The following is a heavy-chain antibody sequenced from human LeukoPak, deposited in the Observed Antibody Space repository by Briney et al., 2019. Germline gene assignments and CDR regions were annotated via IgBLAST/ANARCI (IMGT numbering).Heavy chain of an antibody. CDR1: GGSISSSSYY. CDR2: IYYSGST. D-gene: IGHD3-3*01. V-gene: IGHV4-39*01. CDR3: ARQITIFGVVPRYDP. J-gene: IGHJ5*02. Sequence: PSGTLSLTCTVTGGSISSSSYYWGWIRQPPGKGLEWIGSIYYSGSTYYNPSLKSRVTISVDTSKNQFSLKLSSVTAADTAVYYCARQITIFGVVPRYDPCGQGTLVTVSS.